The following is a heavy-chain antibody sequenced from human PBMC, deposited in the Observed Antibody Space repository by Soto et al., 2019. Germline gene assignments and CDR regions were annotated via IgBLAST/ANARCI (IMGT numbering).Heavy chain of an antibody. CDR1: GFTFSSYW. Sequence: EVQLVESGGGLVQPGGSQRLSCAASGFTFSSYWMSWVRQAPGKGLEWVANIKEDGSDRYYVDSVKGRFTISRDNAKNSVYLQMDSLRAEDTAVYYCARGAVAYATYFDYWGQGTLVTVSS. J-gene: IGHJ4*02. D-gene: IGHD4-17*01. CDR3: ARGAVAYATYFDY. V-gene: IGHV3-7*01. CDR2: IKEDGSDR.